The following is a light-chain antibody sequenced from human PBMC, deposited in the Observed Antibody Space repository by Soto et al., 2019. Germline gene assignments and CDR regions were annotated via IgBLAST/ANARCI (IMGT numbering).Light chain of an antibody. V-gene: IGKV3-11*01. CDR3: QQRSNWPPVIT. Sequence: EIVLTQSPATLSLSPGERATLSCRASLTFSSHLAWYQQKPGQAPRLLIYDASKRATGIPAGFSGRGSGTDFTLTISSLEPEDFAVYYCQQRSNWPPVITFGQGTRLEIK. CDR2: DAS. CDR1: LTFSSH. J-gene: IGKJ5*01.